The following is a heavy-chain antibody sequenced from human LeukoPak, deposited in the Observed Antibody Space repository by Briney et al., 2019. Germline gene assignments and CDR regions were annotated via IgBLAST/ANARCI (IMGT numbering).Heavy chain of an antibody. CDR2: INPNSGGT. V-gene: IGHV1-2*06. CDR3: AEARGITMIVEDAFDI. Sequence: ASVKVSCKASGYTFTGYYMHWVRQAPGQGLEWMGRINPNSGGTNYAQKFQGRVTMTRDTSISTAYMELSSLRSEDTAVYYCAEARGITMIVEDAFDIWGQGTMVTVSS. J-gene: IGHJ3*02. D-gene: IGHD3-22*01. CDR1: GYTFTGYY.